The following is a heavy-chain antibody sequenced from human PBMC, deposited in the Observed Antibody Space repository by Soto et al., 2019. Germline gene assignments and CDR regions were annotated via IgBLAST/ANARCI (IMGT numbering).Heavy chain of an antibody. D-gene: IGHD2-15*01. CDR3: ARAGGRLNGFGP. CDR1: GFTFSSYS. V-gene: IGHV3-48*02. J-gene: IGHJ5*02. Sequence: EVQLVESGGGLVQPGGSLRLSCAASGFTFSSYSMNWVRQAPGKGLEWVSYISSSSSTIYYADSVKGRFTTSRAKAKNPLVLHMTSLRDEALAVYYWARAGGRLNGFGPWGQGTLVTVSS. CDR2: ISSSSSTI.